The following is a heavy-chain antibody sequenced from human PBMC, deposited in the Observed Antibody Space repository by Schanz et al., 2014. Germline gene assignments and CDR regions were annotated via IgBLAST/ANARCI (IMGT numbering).Heavy chain of an antibody. CDR3: AKDPHRDYGGKPQAFDI. V-gene: IGHV3-30*04. Sequence: QVHLVESGGGVVQPGRSLRLSCAASGFTFSSYPMHWVRQAPGKGLEWVALISYDGINKYYADSVKGRFTISRDNSKNTLYLQMNSLRVEDTALYYCAKDPHRDYGGKPQAFDIWGQGTMVTVSS. D-gene: IGHD4-17*01. CDR1: GFTFSSYP. J-gene: IGHJ3*02. CDR2: ISYDGINK.